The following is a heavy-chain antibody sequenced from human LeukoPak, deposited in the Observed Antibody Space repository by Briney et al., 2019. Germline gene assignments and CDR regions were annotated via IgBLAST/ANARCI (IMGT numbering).Heavy chain of an antibody. J-gene: IGHJ4*02. Sequence: GGSLRLSCAASGFTFSSYGMHWVRQAPGKGLEWVAVIWYGGSNKYYADSVKGRFTISRDNSKNTLYLQMNSLRAEDTAVYYCAKDSYGSGWPFDYWGQGTLVTVSS. CDR1: GFTFSSYG. CDR2: IWYGGSNK. CDR3: AKDSYGSGWPFDY. D-gene: IGHD6-19*01. V-gene: IGHV3-30*02.